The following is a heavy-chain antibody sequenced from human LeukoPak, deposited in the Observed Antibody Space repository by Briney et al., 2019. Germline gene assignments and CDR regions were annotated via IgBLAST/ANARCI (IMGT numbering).Heavy chain of an antibody. D-gene: IGHD1-26*01. J-gene: IGHJ4*02. Sequence: ASVTVSCKASGYTFTSYYMHWVRQAPGQGLEWMGIINPSGGSTSYAQKFQGRVTMTRDTSTSTVYMELSSLRSEDTAVYYRATVFEGASGSYFLPPFDYWGQGTLVTVSS. V-gene: IGHV1-46*01. CDR1: GYTFTSYY. CDR3: ATVFEGASGSYFLPPFDY. CDR2: INPSGGST.